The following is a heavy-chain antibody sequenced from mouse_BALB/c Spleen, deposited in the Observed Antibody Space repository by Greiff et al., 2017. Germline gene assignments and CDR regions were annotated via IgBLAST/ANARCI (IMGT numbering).Heavy chain of an antibody. Sequence: EVQLQESGPGLVKPSQSLSLTCSVTGYSITSGYYWNWIRQFPGNKLEWMGYISYDGSNNYNPSLKNRISITRDTSKNQFFLKLNSVTTEDTATYYCARDEDRYGWSAYWGQGTLVTVSA. V-gene: IGHV3-6*02. CDR3: ARDEDRYGWSAY. D-gene: IGHD2-14*01. CDR1: GYSITSGYY. J-gene: IGHJ3*01. CDR2: ISYDGSN.